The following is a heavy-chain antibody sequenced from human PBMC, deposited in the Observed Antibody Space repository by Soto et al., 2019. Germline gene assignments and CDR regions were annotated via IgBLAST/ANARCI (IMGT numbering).Heavy chain of an antibody. Sequence: GGSLRLSCAATGFTFSMYWMHWVRQVPGKGPEWVSRINDDGISTNYADSVKGRFTISRDNAKNTLYLQMNALRVEDTAVYYCTRGPRSTSTGTGAFWGQGTLVTVSS. V-gene: IGHV3-74*01. D-gene: IGHD1-1*01. CDR3: TRGPRSTSTGTGAF. CDR2: INDDGIST. CDR1: GFTFSMYW. J-gene: IGHJ4*02.